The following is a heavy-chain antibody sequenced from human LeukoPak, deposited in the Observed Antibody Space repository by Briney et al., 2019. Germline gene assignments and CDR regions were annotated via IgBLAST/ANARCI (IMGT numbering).Heavy chain of an antibody. CDR2: IYSGGST. CDR1: GFTVSSNY. Sequence: PGGSLRLSCAASGFTVSSNYMSWVRQAPGKGLEGVSVIYSGGSTYYADSVKGRFTISRDNSKNTLYLQMNSLRAEDTAVYYCARDRGYSYGKGYWGQGTLVTVSS. V-gene: IGHV3-66*02. D-gene: IGHD5-18*01. CDR3: ARDRGYSYGKGY. J-gene: IGHJ4*02.